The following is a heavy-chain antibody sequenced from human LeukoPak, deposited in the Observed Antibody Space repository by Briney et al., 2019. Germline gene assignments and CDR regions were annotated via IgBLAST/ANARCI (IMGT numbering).Heavy chain of an antibody. CDR3: AKGKAPPMGQPLGPYAPVYYYYYGMDV. D-gene: IGHD6-13*01. Sequence: GGSLRLSCAASGFTFSSYGMHWVRQAPGKGLEWVAVISYDGSNKYYADSVKGRFTIPRDNSKNTLYLQMNSLRAEDTAVYYCAKGKAPPMGQPLGPYAPVYYYYYGMDVWGQGTTVTVSS. V-gene: IGHV3-30*18. CDR1: GFTFSSYG. CDR2: ISYDGSNK. J-gene: IGHJ6*02.